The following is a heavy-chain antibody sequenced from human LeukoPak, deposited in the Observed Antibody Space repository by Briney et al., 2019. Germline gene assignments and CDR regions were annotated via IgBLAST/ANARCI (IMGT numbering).Heavy chain of an antibody. Sequence: SVKVSCKASGGTFSSYAISWVRQAPGQGLEWMGRIIPILGIANYAQKFQGRVTITADKSTSTAYMELSSLRSEDTAVYYCAREDERIAVAGTGWVDYWGQGTLVTVSS. D-gene: IGHD6-19*01. J-gene: IGHJ4*02. CDR1: GGTFSSYA. CDR2: IIPILGIA. CDR3: AREDERIAVAGTGWVDY. V-gene: IGHV1-69*04.